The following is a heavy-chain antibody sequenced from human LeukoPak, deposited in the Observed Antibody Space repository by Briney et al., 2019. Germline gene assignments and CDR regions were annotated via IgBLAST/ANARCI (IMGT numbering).Heavy chain of an antibody. CDR1: GFTFSSYA. D-gene: IGHD2-15*01. J-gene: IGHJ4*02. Sequence: GGSLRLSCAASGFTFSSYAMSWVRQAPGKGLEWVSAISGSGGSTYYADSVKGRFTISRDNSKNTLYLQMNSLRAEDTAVYYCTKYPSHCSGGSCYPIEWYFDYWGQGTLVTVSS. CDR2: ISGSGGST. V-gene: IGHV3-23*01. CDR3: TKYPSHCSGGSCYPIEWYFDY.